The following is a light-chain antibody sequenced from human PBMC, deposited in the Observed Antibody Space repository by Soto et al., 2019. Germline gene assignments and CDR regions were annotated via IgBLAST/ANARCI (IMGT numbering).Light chain of an antibody. CDR2: EVS. Sequence: QSALTQPASVSGSPGQPITISCTGTSSDVGGYNYVSWYQQHPGKAPKLMIYEVSNRPSGVSNRFSGSKSGNTASLTISGLQAEDEADYYCSSYTSSSTPVFGTGTKLTVL. J-gene: IGLJ1*01. V-gene: IGLV2-14*01. CDR3: SSYTSSSTPV. CDR1: SSDVGGYNY.